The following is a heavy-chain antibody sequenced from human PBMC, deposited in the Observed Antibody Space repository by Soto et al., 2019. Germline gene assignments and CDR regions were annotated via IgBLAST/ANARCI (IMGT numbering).Heavy chain of an antibody. Sequence: SETLSLTCTVSGGSINSYYWSWIRKPTGKGLKWIGYIYYSGSTNYNPSLKSRATISVDTSKNQFTLKLSSVTAADTAVYYCARVPWQWLGGYAFDIWGQGTMVTVSS. CDR1: GGSINSYY. CDR3: ARVPWQWLGGYAFDI. V-gene: IGHV4-59*01. D-gene: IGHD6-19*01. CDR2: IYYSGST. J-gene: IGHJ3*02.